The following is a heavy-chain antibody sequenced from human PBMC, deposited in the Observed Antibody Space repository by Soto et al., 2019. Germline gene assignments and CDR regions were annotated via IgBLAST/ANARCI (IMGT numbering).Heavy chain of an antibody. CDR1: GFTVGSNH. CDR3: ARGGLSFGLSGFDC. V-gene: IGHV3-53*04. J-gene: IGHJ4*02. Sequence: EVQLVESGGGLVQPGGSLRLSCAASGFTVGSNHMTWVRQAPGKGLEWVSVIYTGGETYYLDSVKGRFTITRHNSRNTLYLQMNILRAEDTAMYYCARGGLSFGLSGFDCWGQGTLVVVSS. D-gene: IGHD3-10*01. CDR2: IYTGGET.